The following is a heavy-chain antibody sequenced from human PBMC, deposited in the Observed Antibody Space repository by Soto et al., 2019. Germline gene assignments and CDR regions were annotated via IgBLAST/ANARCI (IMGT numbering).Heavy chain of an antibody. J-gene: IGHJ4*02. Sequence: LRLSCTASGFAFSQYGMSWVRQAPGKGLEWVSSIRSFDYRTNYADSVKGRFTISRDNSKSTLPLQMNSLRAEDTAVYYCAKDVESGWYEAFDYWGPGTLVTVSS. CDR3: AKDVESGWYEAFDY. V-gene: IGHV3-23*01. D-gene: IGHD6-19*01. CDR1: GFAFSQYG. CDR2: IRSFDYRT.